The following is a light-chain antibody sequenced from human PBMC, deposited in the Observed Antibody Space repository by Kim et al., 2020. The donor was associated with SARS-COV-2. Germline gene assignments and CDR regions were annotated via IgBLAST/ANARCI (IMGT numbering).Light chain of an antibody. J-gene: IGLJ1*01. CDR1: SSDVGDYNY. CDR3: SSYAGSNNPYV. CDR2: EVT. V-gene: IGLV2-8*01. Sequence: QSVAISCTGTSSDVGDYNYVPWYQQHPGTAPKLMIYEVTERPSGVPDRFSGSKSGNTASLTVSGLQAEDEADYYCSSYAGSNNPYVFGTGTKVTVL.